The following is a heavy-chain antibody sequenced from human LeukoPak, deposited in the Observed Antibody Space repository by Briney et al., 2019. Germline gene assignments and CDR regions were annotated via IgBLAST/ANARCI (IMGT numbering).Heavy chain of an antibody. Sequence: GGSLRLSCVVSGFAFGNFWMHWVRQVPGKGLVWVARMDTDGRTTDYADSVKGRFTISRDNARNALYLQMRSLRADDTALYYCATDVTGSEDRWGQGTLVTVSS. CDR3: ATDVTGSEDR. CDR2: MDTDGRTT. D-gene: IGHD6-25*01. V-gene: IGHV3-74*01. J-gene: IGHJ5*02. CDR1: GFAFGNFW.